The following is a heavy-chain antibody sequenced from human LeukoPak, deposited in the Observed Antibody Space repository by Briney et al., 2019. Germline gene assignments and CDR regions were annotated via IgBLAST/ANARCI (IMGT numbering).Heavy chain of an antibody. CDR2: ISNDGSNE. Sequence: GGSLRLSCAASGFTFSSYGMHWVRQAPGKGLEWVAFISNDGSNEYYADSVKGRFTISRDNSKITLYLQMNSLRAEATAVYYCAKDLGGGSGCYDLWGRGTLVTVSS. V-gene: IGHV3-30*18. CDR1: GFTFSSYG. D-gene: IGHD6-19*01. J-gene: IGHJ2*01. CDR3: AKDLGGGSGCYDL.